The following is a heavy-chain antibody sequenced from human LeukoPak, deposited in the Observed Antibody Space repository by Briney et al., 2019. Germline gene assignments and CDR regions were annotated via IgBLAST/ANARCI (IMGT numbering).Heavy chain of an antibody. CDR2: ISSSGITM. D-gene: IGHD3-10*01. V-gene: IGHV3-48*03. CDR1: GFTFSTHE. CDR3: ARGSSGDAFDI. Sequence: GGSLRLSCAASGFTFSTHEMNWVRQAPGKGLEWVSYISSSGITMYYADSVKGRITISRDNAKKSLYLQMNSLRAEDTAVYYCARGSSGDAFDIWGQGTMVTVSS. J-gene: IGHJ3*02.